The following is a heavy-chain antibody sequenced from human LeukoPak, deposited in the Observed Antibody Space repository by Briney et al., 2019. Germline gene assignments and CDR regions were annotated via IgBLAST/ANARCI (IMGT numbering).Heavy chain of an antibody. CDR1: GFTLGRYW. D-gene: IGHD3-3*01. Sequence: GGSLRLSCAASGFTLGRYWMQWFRQAPGTGLVWVARSNSDGKITDYADSVRGRFTTSRDNTKNTVYLQMSSLRAEDTGVYYCARDHHDFWSGYPNYWGQGTLVIVSS. V-gene: IGHV3-74*01. J-gene: IGHJ4*02. CDR3: ARDHHDFWSGYPNY. CDR2: SNSDGKIT.